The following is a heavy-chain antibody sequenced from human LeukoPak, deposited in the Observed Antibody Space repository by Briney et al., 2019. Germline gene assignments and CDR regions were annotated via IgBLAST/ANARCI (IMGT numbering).Heavy chain of an antibody. CDR2: ISGSGGST. D-gene: IGHD5-24*01. CDR1: GLTFSSYA. Sequence: GGSLRLSCAAPGLTFSSYAMSWVRQAPGKGLEWVSAISGSGGSTYYADSVKGRFTISRDNSKNTLYLQMNSLRAEDTAVCYCAKGQLQLSYWGQGTLVTVSS. V-gene: IGHV3-23*01. J-gene: IGHJ4*02. CDR3: AKGQLQLSY.